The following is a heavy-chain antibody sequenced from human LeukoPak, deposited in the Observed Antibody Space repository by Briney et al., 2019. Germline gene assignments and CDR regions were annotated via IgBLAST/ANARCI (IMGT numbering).Heavy chain of an antibody. D-gene: IGHD3-22*01. CDR3: ASFNYYDSSGYWY. V-gene: IGHV1-18*01. CDR2: ISAYNGNT. CDR1: GYTFTSYG. Sequence: ASVKVSCKASGYTFTSYGISWVRQAPGQGLEWMGWISAYNGNTNYAQKLQGRVTMTTDTSTSTAYMELSSLRSEDTAVYYCASFNYYDSSGYWYWGQGTLVTVSS. J-gene: IGHJ4*02.